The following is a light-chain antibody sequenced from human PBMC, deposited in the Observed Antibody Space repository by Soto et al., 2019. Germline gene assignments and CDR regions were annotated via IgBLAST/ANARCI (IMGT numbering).Light chain of an antibody. J-gene: IGKJ1*01. Sequence: DIQMTQSPSTLSASVGDRVTITCRASQTIVTWLAWYQQKPGKAPALLIHDASSLQSGVPSRFSGSGSGTEFTLTISSLQPDDFGTYYCQQYYSNSQTLGQGTKVDIK. CDR2: DAS. V-gene: IGKV1-5*01. CDR1: QTIVTW. CDR3: QQYYSNSQT.